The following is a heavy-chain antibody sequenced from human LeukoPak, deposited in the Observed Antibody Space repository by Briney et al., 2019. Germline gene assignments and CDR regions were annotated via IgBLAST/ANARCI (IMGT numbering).Heavy chain of an antibody. CDR3: ARVHYDFWSGYSPFDY. CDR2: IYYSGST. V-gene: IGHV4-59*11. D-gene: IGHD3-3*01. J-gene: IGHJ4*02. Sequence: SETLSLTCTVSGGSISSHYWSWIRQPPGKGLEWIGYIYYSGSTNYNPSLKSRVTISVDTSKNQFSLKLSSVTAADTAVYYCARVHYDFWSGYSPFDYWGQGTLVTVSP. CDR1: GGSISSHY.